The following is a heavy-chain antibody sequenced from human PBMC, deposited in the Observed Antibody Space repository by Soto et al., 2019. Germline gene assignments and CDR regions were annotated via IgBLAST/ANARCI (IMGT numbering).Heavy chain of an antibody. D-gene: IGHD3-3*01. CDR2: ISSSSSTI. CDR1: GFTFSSYS. V-gene: IGHV3-48*01. Sequence: GGSLRLSCAASGFTFSSYSMNWVRQAPGKGLEWVSYISSSSSTIYYADSVKGRFTISRDNAKNSLYLQMNSLRAEDTAVYYCARDLEHYDFWSGRPLPTSFDPWGQGTLVTVSS. J-gene: IGHJ5*02. CDR3: ARDLEHYDFWSGRPLPTSFDP.